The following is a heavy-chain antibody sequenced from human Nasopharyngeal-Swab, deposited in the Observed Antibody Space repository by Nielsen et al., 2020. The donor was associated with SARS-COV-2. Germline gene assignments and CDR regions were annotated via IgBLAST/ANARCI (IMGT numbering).Heavy chain of an antibody. CDR3: ARDKGIDFWSGLGVSGMDV. Sequence: ESLKISCAASGFTFSSYWMSWVRQAPGKGLEWVANIKQDGSEKYYVDSVKGRFTISRDNAKNSLYLQMNSLRAEDTAVYYCARDKGIDFWSGLGVSGMDVWGQGTTVTVSS. J-gene: IGHJ6*02. D-gene: IGHD3-3*01. V-gene: IGHV3-7*03. CDR2: IKQDGSEK. CDR1: GFTFSSYW.